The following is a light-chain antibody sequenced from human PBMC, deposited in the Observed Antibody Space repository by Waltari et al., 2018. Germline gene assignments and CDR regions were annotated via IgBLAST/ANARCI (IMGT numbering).Light chain of an antibody. CDR2: GAS. CDR1: QTVRSSY. J-gene: IGKJ2*01. Sequence: EIVLTQSPGTLSLSHGARATLSCRASQTVRSSYIAWYQQRPGQAPMLLIHGASSRATGIPDRFSGSESGTDFTLTISGLEPDDFAVYFCELYDSSPPGYTFGQGTKLEI. V-gene: IGKV3-20*01. CDR3: ELYDSSPPGYT.